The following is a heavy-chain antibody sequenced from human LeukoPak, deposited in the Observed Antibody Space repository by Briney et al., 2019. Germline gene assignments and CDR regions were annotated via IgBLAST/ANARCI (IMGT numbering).Heavy chain of an antibody. D-gene: IGHD2-21*01. J-gene: IGHJ4*02. Sequence: KPSETLSLTCTVSGGSVSSGSYYWSWIRQAPGKGLEWLGHLHYSGSTNYNPSLKSRVTISIDTSKNQFSLKLSSVTAADTAVYYCAGSSSGDFLYYDYWGQGTLVTVSS. CDR2: LHYSGST. CDR3: AGSSSGDFLYYDY. CDR1: GGSVSSGSYY. V-gene: IGHV4-61*01.